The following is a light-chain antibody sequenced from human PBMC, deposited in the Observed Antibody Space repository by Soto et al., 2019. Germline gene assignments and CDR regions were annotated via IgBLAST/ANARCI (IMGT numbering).Light chain of an antibody. Sequence: QSALTQPASVSGSPGQSITISCTGTSSDVGTYNLVSWYQQYPGKAPQLMIYEVNKWPSGVAYRFSGSKSGNTASLTISGLQAEDEADYYCCSYAGSTTPVIFGGGTKLTVL. CDR2: EVN. J-gene: IGLJ2*01. V-gene: IGLV2-23*02. CDR1: SSDVGTYNL. CDR3: CSYAGSTTPVI.